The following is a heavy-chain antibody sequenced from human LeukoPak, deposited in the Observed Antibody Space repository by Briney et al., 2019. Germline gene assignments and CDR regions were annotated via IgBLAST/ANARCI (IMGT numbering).Heavy chain of an antibody. V-gene: IGHV4-4*07. J-gene: IGHJ4*02. CDR2: IYTSGST. CDR3: ARLSADSSSSRGFDY. CDR1: GASISSYY. Sequence: PSETLSLTCTVSGASISSYYWAWIRQPAGKGLEWIGRIYTSGSTNYNPSLKSRVAMSVDTSKNQFSLKLSSVTAADTAVYYCARLSADSSSSRGFDYWGQGTLVTVSS. D-gene: IGHD2-2*01.